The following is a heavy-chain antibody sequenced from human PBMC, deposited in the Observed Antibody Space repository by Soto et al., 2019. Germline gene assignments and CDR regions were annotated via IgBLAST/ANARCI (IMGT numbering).Heavy chain of an antibody. Sequence: QITLKESGPTLVKPTQTLTLTCTFSGFSLSTSGVGVGWIRQPPGKALEWLALIYWDDDKRYSPSLKSRLTITKDTSKSQVVLTMTNMDPVDTSTYYCAHSWYCRGGSCYYTYYFDYWGQGTLVTVSS. CDR1: GFSLSTSGVG. V-gene: IGHV2-5*02. CDR3: AHSWYCRGGSCYYTYYFDY. D-gene: IGHD2-15*01. J-gene: IGHJ4*02. CDR2: IYWDDDK.